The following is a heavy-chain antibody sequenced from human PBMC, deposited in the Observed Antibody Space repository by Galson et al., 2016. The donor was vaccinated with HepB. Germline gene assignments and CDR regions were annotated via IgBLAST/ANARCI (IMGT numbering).Heavy chain of an antibody. CDR1: GYSFASYW. J-gene: IGHJ3*02. Sequence: SGAEVKKPGESLKISCKGSGYSFASYWIAWVRQMPGKGLECLGIIYPGDSDTRYSPSFQGQVTISADKSISTAYLQWSSLKASDTATYYCATTKEKCEILTGYPAAFDIWGQGTMVTVS. CDR2: IYPGDSDT. D-gene: IGHD3-9*01. V-gene: IGHV5-51*01. CDR3: ATTKEKCEILTGYPAAFDI.